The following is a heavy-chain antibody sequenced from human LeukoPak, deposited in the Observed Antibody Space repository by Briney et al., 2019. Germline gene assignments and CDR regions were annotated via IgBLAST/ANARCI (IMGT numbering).Heavy chain of an antibody. D-gene: IGHD5-12*01. CDR2: IYPGDSDT. CDR1: GYSFTSYW. Sequence: GESLKISCKGSGYSFTSYWIGWVRQMPGKGLEWMGIIYPGDSDTTYSPSFQGQVTISADKSISTAYLHWSSLKASDTAMYYCARKRGYSYGYDAFDIWGQGTMVTVCS. J-gene: IGHJ3*02. CDR3: ARKRGYSYGYDAFDI. V-gene: IGHV5-51*01.